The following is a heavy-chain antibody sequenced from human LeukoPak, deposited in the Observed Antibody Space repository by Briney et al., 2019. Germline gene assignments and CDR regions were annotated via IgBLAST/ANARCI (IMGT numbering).Heavy chain of an antibody. V-gene: IGHV3-48*03. Sequence: GRSLRLSCAASGFTFSSYEMNWVRQAPGKGLEWVSYISSSGSTIYYADSVKGRFTISRDKAKNSLYLQINSLRAEDTAVYYCARDLDYDYVWGSYRPDCFAYWGQGTLVTVSS. CDR3: ARDLDYDYVWGSYRPDCFAY. D-gene: IGHD3-16*02. CDR1: GFTFSSYE. J-gene: IGHJ4*02. CDR2: ISSSGSTI.